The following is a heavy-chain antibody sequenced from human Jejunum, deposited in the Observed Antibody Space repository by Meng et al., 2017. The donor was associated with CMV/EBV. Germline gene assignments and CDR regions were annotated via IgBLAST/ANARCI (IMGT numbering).Heavy chain of an antibody. CDR2: IHSREST. D-gene: IGHD4-11*01. CDR1: GYSISRCDYF. CDR3: ARDSLDSSNHWFDP. V-gene: IGHV4-30-4*01. J-gene: IGHJ5*02. Sequence: VQLQGSGTRHFNPSHTVSVTCTWSGYSISRCDYFWSLIRQPPGKGLVWIGYIHSRESTYYHPSLRSRVTISRDTSKNLFSLNLTSVSAADTAVYYCARDSLDSSNHWFDPWGQGTLVTVSS.